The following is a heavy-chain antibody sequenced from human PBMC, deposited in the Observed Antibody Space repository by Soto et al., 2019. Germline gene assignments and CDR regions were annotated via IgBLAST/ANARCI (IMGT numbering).Heavy chain of an antibody. D-gene: IGHD6-13*01. Sequence: GASVKVSCKASGGTFSSYTISWVRQAPGQGLEWMGRIIPILGIANYAQKFQGRVTITADKSTSTAYMELSSLRSEDTAVYYCARAYSSSWESFDYWGQGTLVTVSS. V-gene: IGHV1-69*02. CDR1: GGTFSSYT. J-gene: IGHJ4*02. CDR2: IIPILGIA. CDR3: ARAYSSSWESFDY.